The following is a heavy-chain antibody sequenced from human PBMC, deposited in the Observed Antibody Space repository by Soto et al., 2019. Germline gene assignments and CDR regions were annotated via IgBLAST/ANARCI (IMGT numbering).Heavy chain of an antibody. D-gene: IGHD4-17*01. CDR3: ARDKAYGHYEGGGWFDP. CDR2: IYYSGST. J-gene: IGHJ5*02. V-gene: IGHV4-31*03. Sequence: QVQLQESGPGLVKPSQTLSLTCTVSGGSISSGGYYWSWIRQHPGKGLEWIGCIYYSGSTYYNPSLKSRVTISVDTSKNQFSLKLSSVTAADTAVYYCARDKAYGHYEGGGWFDPWGQGTLVTVSS. CDR1: GGSISSGGYY.